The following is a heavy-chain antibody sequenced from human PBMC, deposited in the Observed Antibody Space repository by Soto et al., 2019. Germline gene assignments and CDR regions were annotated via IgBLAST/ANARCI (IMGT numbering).Heavy chain of an antibody. J-gene: IGHJ4*02. Sequence: NPSETLSLTCAVSGYSISSGYYWGWIRQPPGEGLEWVATIYHSGSTYYNPSLKNRVTISVDTSKNPFSLKLSSVTAADTAVYYCARADHAYYFDYWGQGALVTVSS. CDR3: ARADHAYYFDY. CDR1: GYSISSGYY. CDR2: IYHSGST. V-gene: IGHV4-38-2*01.